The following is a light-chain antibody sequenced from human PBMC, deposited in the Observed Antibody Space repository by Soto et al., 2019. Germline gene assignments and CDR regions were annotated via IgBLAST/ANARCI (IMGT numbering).Light chain of an antibody. CDR3: QQRSNWPPT. CDR2: GAS. V-gene: IGKV3-11*01. CDR1: QSVSSY. J-gene: IGKJ5*01. Sequence: EIVMTQSPATLSVSPGERATLSCRASQSVSSYLAWYQQKPGQAPRLLIYGASNRATGIPDRFSGSGSGTDFTLTISRLEPEDFAVYYCQQRSNWPPTFGQGTRLEIK.